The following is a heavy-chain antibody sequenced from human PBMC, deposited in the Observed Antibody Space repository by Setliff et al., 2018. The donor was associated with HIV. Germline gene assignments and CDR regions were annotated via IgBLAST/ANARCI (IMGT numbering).Heavy chain of an antibody. CDR2: IKEDGSSK. CDR1: GFTFWSHS. CDR3: ARKFRPGHGVDV. D-gene: IGHD3-10*01. Sequence: GGSLRLSCAASGFTFWSHSMTWVRQAPGKGLEWVANIKEDGSSKFYVDSVEGRFTISRDNAKNSLYLQMNSLRVEDTAVYYCARKFRPGHGVDVWGQGTTVTVSS. J-gene: IGHJ6*02. V-gene: IGHV3-7*01.